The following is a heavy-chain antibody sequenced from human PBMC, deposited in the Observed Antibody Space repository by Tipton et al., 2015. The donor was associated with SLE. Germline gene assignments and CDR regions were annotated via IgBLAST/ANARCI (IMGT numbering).Heavy chain of an antibody. CDR2: IYTSGST. D-gene: IGHD6-13*01. CDR1: GGSISSYY. CDR3: ARGYLRSSWTVDYFDY. V-gene: IGHV4-4*07. Sequence: TLSLTCTVSGGSISSYYWSWIRQPAGKGLEWIGRIYTSGSTNYNPPLKSRVTISVDTSKNQFSLKLSSVTAADTAVYYCARGYLRSSWTVDYFDYWGQGTLVTVSS. J-gene: IGHJ4*02.